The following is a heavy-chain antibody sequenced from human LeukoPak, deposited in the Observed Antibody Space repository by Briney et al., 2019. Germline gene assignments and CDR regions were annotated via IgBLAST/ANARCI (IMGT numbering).Heavy chain of an antibody. J-gene: IGHJ6*02. CDR1: GYTFTSYA. V-gene: IGHV1-3*01. Sequence: ASVKVSCKASGYTFTSYAMHWVRQAPGQRLEWMGWINAGGGNTKYSQKFQGRVTITRDTSASTAYMELSSLRSEDTAVYYCARVGPLSSSGLHYYYYYGMDVWGQGTTVTVSS. CDR2: INAGGGNT. D-gene: IGHD6-6*01. CDR3: ARVGPLSSSGLHYYYYYGMDV.